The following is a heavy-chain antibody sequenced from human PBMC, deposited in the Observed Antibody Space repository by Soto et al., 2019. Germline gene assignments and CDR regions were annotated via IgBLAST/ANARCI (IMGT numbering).Heavy chain of an antibody. D-gene: IGHD3-9*01. CDR2: IFYSGSY. CDR1: GVSINNDDW. CDR3: ARRPGGLKSNILSPDY. V-gene: IGHV4-4*02. J-gene: IGHJ4*02. Sequence: SETLSLTCTVSGVSINNDDWWAWVRQPAGKGLEWIGEIFYSGSYKYNPSLKTRVIISADKSKNQFSLNLHSVTAADTAVYYCARRPGGLKSNILSPDYWGQGTLVTVSS.